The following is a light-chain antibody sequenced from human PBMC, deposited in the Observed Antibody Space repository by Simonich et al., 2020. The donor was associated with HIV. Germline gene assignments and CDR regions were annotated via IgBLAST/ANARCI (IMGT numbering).Light chain of an antibody. Sequence: DIQMTQSPSAMSASVGDRVTITCRTSQSISNWLAWYQQKPGKAPNLLIYQASSLESGVPSRFSGSGSGTEFTLTISSLQPDDFATYYCQQYNSYSYTFGQGTKLEIK. CDR1: QSISNW. V-gene: IGKV1-5*03. CDR3: QQYNSYSYT. CDR2: QAS. J-gene: IGKJ2*01.